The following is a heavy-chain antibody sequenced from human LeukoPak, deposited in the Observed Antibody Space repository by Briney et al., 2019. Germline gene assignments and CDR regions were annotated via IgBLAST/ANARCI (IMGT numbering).Heavy chain of an antibody. D-gene: IGHD6-13*01. V-gene: IGHV3-21*01. CDR1: GFTFSSYS. J-gene: IGHJ6*03. CDR3: ARGKQQLVSLYYYYMDV. CDR2: LCSSSSYI. Sequence: GSLRLSCAASGFTFSSYSMNWVRQAPGKGLEWVSFLCSSSSYIYYADSVKGRFTISRDNAKNSLYLQMNSLRAEDTAVYYCARGKQQLVSLYYYYMDVWGKGTTVTVSS.